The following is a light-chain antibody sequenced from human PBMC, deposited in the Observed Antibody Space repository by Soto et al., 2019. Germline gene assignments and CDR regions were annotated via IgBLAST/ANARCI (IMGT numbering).Light chain of an antibody. CDR3: QQSNTWPLT. J-gene: IGKJ4*01. Sequence: EILMTQSPATLSVSPGERATLSCRASQSASSNLTWYQQKPGQAPWLLIYAASTRATGIPARFSGSESGTEFSLNISRLQSEDFAVYYCQQSNTWPLTFGGGTKVEIK. CDR2: AAS. V-gene: IGKV3-15*01. CDR1: QSASSN.